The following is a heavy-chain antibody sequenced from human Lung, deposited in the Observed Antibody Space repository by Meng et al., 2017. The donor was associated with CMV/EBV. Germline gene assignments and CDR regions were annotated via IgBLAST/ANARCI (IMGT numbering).Heavy chain of an antibody. V-gene: IGHV5-51*01. CDR3: ARQDSYTNYYFVL. D-gene: IGHD4-11*01. CDR1: GYSFTTHW. CDR2: IYPGDSDT. Sequence: ESXKISXKGSGYSFTTHWIGWVRQMPGKGLEWMGVIYPGDSDTTYSPSFQGRVTISADKSITTAYLQLRSLKASDTAVYYCARQDSYTNYYFVLWGRGTXVTVSS. J-gene: IGHJ4*02.